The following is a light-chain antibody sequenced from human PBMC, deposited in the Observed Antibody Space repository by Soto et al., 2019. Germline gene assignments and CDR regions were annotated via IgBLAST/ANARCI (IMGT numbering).Light chain of an antibody. CDR2: KAS. V-gene: IGKV1-5*03. J-gene: IGKJ1*01. CDR1: QSINVW. Sequence: DIQMTQSPSSLSASVGDRVTITCRANQSINVWLAWYQQKPGKAPKLLIQKASSLESGVPSRFSGGGSGTEFTLTISSLKPDDFATYYCQQYDRSSRTFGQGTKVDIK. CDR3: QQYDRSSRT.